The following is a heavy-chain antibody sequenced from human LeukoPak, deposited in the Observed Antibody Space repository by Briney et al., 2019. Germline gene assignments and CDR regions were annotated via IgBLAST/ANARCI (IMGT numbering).Heavy chain of an antibody. D-gene: IGHD1-26*01. V-gene: IGHV4-39*01. CDR1: GGSISSSSYY. CDR3: ARQGGGRYSGSYKMSPRFPFDY. CDR2: IYYSGST. J-gene: IGHJ4*02. Sequence: SETLSLTCTVSGGSISSSSYYWGWIRQPPGKGLEWIGSIYYSGSTYYNPSLKSRVTISVDTSKNQFSLKLSSVTAADTAVYYRARQGGGRYSGSYKMSPRFPFDYWGQGTLVTVSS.